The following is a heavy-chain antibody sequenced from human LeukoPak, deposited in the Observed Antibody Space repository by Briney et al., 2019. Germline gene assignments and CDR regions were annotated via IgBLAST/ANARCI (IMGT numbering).Heavy chain of an antibody. CDR2: ISSSSSTI. D-gene: IGHD3-22*01. Sequence: PGGSLRLSCAASGFTFSSYSMNWVRQGPGKGLEWVSYISSSSSTIYYADSVKGRFTISRDNAKNSLYLQMNSLRAEDTAVYYCAKDETDYYDNSGGAFDVWGQGTMVTVSS. CDR1: GFTFSSYS. V-gene: IGHV3-48*04. CDR3: AKDETDYYDNSGGAFDV. J-gene: IGHJ3*01.